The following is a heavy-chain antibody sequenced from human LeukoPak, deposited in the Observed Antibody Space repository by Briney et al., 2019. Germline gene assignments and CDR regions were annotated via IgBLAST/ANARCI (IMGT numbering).Heavy chain of an antibody. CDR3: ARSKYGSGSSHDY. CDR1: GGSISSSSYY. CDR2: IYYSGST. D-gene: IGHD3-10*01. Sequence: PSETLSLTCTVSGGSISSSSYYWGWIRQPPGKGLEWIGSIYYSGSTYYNPSLKSRVTISVDTSKNQFSLKLSSVTAADTAVYYCARSKYGSGSSHDYWGQGTLVTVSS. J-gene: IGHJ4*02. V-gene: IGHV4-39*07.